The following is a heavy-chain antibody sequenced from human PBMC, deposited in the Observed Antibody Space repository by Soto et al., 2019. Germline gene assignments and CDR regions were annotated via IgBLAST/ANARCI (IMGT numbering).Heavy chain of an antibody. V-gene: IGHV4-39*01. CDR2: VYYTGST. J-gene: IGHJ4*02. CDR1: GGFISNNNYY. Sequence: QLQLQESGPGLLKPSETLSLSCSVSGGFISNNNYYWGWIRQSPGSGLEWLAGVYYTGSTYHQPALRSQVTMSVYTSKNQFSLMLPSVSAADPAVYYCASHRYGVGRKGLSDYWGQGTLVTVSS. D-gene: IGHD3-10*01. CDR3: ASHRYGVGRKGLSDY.